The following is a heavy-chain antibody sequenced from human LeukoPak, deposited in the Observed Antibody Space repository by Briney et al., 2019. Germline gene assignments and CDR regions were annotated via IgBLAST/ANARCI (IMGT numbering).Heavy chain of an antibody. CDR1: GFTFSSYA. V-gene: IGHV3-23*01. CDR3: ARERIGDGYNYAY. J-gene: IGHJ4*02. Sequence: GGSLRLSCAASGFTFSSYAMSCVRQAPGKGLEWVSAISGSGGSTFYADSVKGRFTISRDNSKNTLYLQMNSLRAEDTAVYYCARERIGDGYNYAYWGQGTLVTVSS. D-gene: IGHD5-24*01. CDR2: ISGSGGST.